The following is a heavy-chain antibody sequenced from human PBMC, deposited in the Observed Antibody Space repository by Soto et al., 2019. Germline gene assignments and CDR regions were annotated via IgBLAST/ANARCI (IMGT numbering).Heavy chain of an antibody. J-gene: IGHJ4*02. CDR1: GGTFSSYT. CDR3: ARGSCSGGSCYSDSDY. Sequence: QVQLVQSGAEVKKPGSSVKVSCKASGGTFSSYTISWVRQAPGQGLEWMGRIIPILGIANYAQKVQGRVTITADKSTSTAYMELSSLRSEDTAVYYCARGSCSGGSCYSDSDYWGQGTLVTVSS. CDR2: IIPILGIA. D-gene: IGHD2-15*01. V-gene: IGHV1-69*02.